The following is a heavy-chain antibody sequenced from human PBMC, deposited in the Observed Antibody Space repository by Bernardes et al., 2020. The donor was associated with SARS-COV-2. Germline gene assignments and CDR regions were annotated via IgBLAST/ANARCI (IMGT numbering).Heavy chain of an antibody. D-gene: IGHD4-17*01. CDR2: IDTTGDT. CDR1: GFAFSRYD. J-gene: IGHJ2*01. V-gene: IGHV3-13*04. Sequence: SLRLSGAASGFAFSRYDMHWVRQPTGKGLEWVSAIDTTGDTYYPDSVKGRFTISRENGKNSLYLQMNSLRAGDTAVYYCARVRSYGTVTTKWYFDLWGRGTLVTVSS. CDR3: ARVRSYGTVTTKWYFDL.